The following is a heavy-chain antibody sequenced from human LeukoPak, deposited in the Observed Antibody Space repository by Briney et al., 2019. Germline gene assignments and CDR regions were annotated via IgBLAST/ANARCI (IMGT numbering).Heavy chain of an antibody. J-gene: IGHJ6*02. D-gene: IGHD6-13*01. CDR1: GYTFTSYA. CDR2: ISAGNGNT. CDR3: ARVVAAAGGYYYYYGMDV. Sequence: ASVKVSCKASGYTFTSYAMHWVRQAPGQRLEWMGWISAGNGNTKYSQKFQGRVTITRDTSASTAYMELSSLRSEDTAVYYCARVVAAAGGYYYYYGMDVWGQGTTVTVSS. V-gene: IGHV1-3*01.